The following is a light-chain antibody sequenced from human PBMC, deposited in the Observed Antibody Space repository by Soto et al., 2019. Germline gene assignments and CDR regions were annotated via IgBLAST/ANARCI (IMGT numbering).Light chain of an antibody. CDR3: QQSYSTPYT. Sequence: DLPMTQSPSSLSVFVGDRVSITCRASQSISSFLSWYQQKPGKAPKLLIYASFNLQSGVPSRFSGSGSGTDFALTISSLQPEDFATYYCQQSYSTPYTVGQGTKLEIK. CDR2: ASF. CDR1: QSISSF. J-gene: IGKJ2*01. V-gene: IGKV1-39*01.